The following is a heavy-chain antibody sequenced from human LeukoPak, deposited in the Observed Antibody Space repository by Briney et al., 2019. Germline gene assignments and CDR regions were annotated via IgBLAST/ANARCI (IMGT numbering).Heavy chain of an antibody. CDR3: ARLVTAETINWFDP. V-gene: IGHV4-39*07. J-gene: IGHJ5*02. Sequence: PSETLSLTCTVSGGSISSSSYYWGWIRQPPGKGLEWIGSIYYSGSTYYNPSLKSRVTISVDTSKNQFSLKLSSVTAADTAVYYCARLVTAETINWFDPWGQGTLVTVSS. CDR2: IYYSGST. D-gene: IGHD1-7*01. CDR1: GGSISSSSYY.